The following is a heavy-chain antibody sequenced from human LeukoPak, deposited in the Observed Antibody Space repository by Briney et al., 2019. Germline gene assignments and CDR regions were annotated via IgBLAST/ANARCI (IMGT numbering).Heavy chain of an antibody. CDR1: GGTFSSYA. CDR2: IIPIFGTA. CDR3: ARDWGGFGDLLSPFDY. V-gene: IGHV1-69*13. D-gene: IGHD3-10*01. J-gene: IGHJ4*02. Sequence: ASVKVSCKASGGTFSSYAISWVRQAPGQGLEWMGGIIPIFGTAYYAQNFQGRVTITADESTSTAFMELSSLRSDDTALYYCARDWGGFGDLLSPFDYWGQGTLVTVSS.